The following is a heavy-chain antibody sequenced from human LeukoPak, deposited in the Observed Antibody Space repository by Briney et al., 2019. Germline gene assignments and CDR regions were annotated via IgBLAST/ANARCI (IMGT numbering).Heavy chain of an antibody. V-gene: IGHV3-23*01. CDR2: ISGSGGST. Sequence: PGGSLRLFCAASGFTFSAYAMTWVRQAPGKGLEWVSGISGSGGSTYYADSVNGRFTISRDNSKNTLYLQMNSLRAEDTAVYYCAKERFTLAQEYFHHWGKGTLVTVSS. CDR1: GFTFSAYA. CDR3: AKERFTLAQEYFHH. D-gene: IGHD3-10*01. J-gene: IGHJ1*01.